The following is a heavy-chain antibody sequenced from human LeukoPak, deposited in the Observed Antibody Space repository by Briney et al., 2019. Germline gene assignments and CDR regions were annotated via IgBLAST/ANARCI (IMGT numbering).Heavy chain of an antibody. D-gene: IGHD1-26*01. J-gene: IGHJ4*02. Sequence: TSGESLKISCKGSGYSFTSYWIGWVRPMPGKGLEWMGIIYPGDSDTIYSPSFQGQVTISADKSISTAYLQWSSLKASDTAIYYCAGPTLISYVNDYWGQGTLVTVSS. CDR1: GYSFTSYW. CDR2: IYPGDSDT. CDR3: AGPTLISYVNDY. V-gene: IGHV5-51*01.